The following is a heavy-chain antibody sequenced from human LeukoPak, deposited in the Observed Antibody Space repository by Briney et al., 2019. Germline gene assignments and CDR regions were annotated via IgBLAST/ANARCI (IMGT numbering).Heavy chain of an antibody. CDR2: ISSSGSNM. Sequence: GGSLRPSCAASGFTFSSYSMNWVRQAPGKGLEWVSSISSSGSNMFYADSVKGRFTVSRDNAKISLYLQMNSLRAEDTALYYCARDYLVVPAAMWWFDPRGQGTLVTVSS. CDR1: GFTFSSYS. J-gene: IGHJ5*02. V-gene: IGHV3-21*01. CDR3: ARDYLVVPAAMWWFDP. D-gene: IGHD2-2*01.